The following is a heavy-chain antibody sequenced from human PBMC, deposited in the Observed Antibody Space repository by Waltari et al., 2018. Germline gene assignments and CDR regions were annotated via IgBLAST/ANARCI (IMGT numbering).Heavy chain of an antibody. CDR2: INHSGST. CDR1: GGSFSGYY. D-gene: IGHD5-18*01. J-gene: IGHJ4*02. CDR3: ARVRGYSYGPDY. Sequence: QVQLQQWGAGLLKPSETLSLTCAVYGGSFSGYYWSWTRQPPGKGREWIGEINHSGSTNYNPSLKSRVTISVDTSKNQFSLKLSSVTAADTAVYYCARVRGYSYGPDYWGQGTLVTVSS. V-gene: IGHV4-34*01.